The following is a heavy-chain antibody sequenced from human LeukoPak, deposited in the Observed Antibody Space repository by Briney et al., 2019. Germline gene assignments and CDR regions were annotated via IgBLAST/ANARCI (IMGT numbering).Heavy chain of an antibody. V-gene: IGHV3-30*02. CDR3: ARLSAAAGWY. CDR1: GFIFSNYG. D-gene: IGHD6-13*01. J-gene: IGHJ4*02. CDR2: IRYDASDK. Sequence: PGGSLKLSCAASGFIFSNYGIHWVRQAPGKGLEWVAFIRYDASDKYYADSVKGRFTISRDNSKNTLYLQMNSLRAEDTAVYYCARLSAAAGWYWGQGTLVTVSS.